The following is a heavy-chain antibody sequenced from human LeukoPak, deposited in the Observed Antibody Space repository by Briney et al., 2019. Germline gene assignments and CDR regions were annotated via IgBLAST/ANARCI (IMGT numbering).Heavy chain of an antibody. Sequence: GESLKISCKASGYTFTSYAMHWVRQAPGQRLEWMGWINAGNGNTKYSQKFQGRVTITRDTSASTAYMELSSLRSEDTAVYYCARTYYDFWSGQHFDYWGQGTLVTVSS. CDR3: ARTYYDFWSGQHFDY. CDR1: GYTFTSYA. V-gene: IGHV1-3*01. CDR2: INAGNGNT. D-gene: IGHD3-3*01. J-gene: IGHJ4*02.